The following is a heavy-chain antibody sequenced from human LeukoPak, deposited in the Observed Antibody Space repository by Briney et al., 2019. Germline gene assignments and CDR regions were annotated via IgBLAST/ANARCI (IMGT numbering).Heavy chain of an antibody. CDR2: IYFSGTT. Sequence: PSETLSLTCAVSGGSIISDNWWSWVCQPPGKGLEWIGEIYFSGTTNYNPSLRSRLTISVDNSKNQFSLILTSVTAADTAVYYCARVPYSTGRMYYYYGMDVWGQGTTVTVSS. CDR3: ARVPYSTGRMYYYYGMDV. J-gene: IGHJ6*02. D-gene: IGHD6-19*01. CDR1: GGSIISDNW. V-gene: IGHV4-4*02.